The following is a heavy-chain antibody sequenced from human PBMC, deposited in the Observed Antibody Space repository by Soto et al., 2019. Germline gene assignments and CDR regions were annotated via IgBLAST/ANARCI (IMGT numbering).Heavy chain of an antibody. D-gene: IGHD6-13*01. CDR2: ISNSGSYR. V-gene: IGHV3-11*06. Sequence: QVQLVESGGGLVKPGGSLRLSCAASGFNFSDYHMTWIRQAPRKGLEWISYISNSGSYRNYADSMKGRFTVSRDNAKNTLFLQMNSLRVDDTAMYYCARGAAAGPEYWGQGTLVTVSS. J-gene: IGHJ4*02. CDR1: GFNFSDYH. CDR3: ARGAAAGPEY.